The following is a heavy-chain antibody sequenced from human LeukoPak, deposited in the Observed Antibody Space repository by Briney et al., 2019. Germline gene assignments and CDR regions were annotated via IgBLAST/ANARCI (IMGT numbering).Heavy chain of an antibody. J-gene: IGHJ4*02. D-gene: IGHD5-18*01. Sequence: GRSLRLSCAASGFTFDDYAMHWVRQAPGKGLEWVSAISWNSGSIGYADSVKGRFTISRDNAKNSLYLQMNSLRAEDTALYYCAKDGYSYGLLPFDYWGQGALVTVSS. CDR1: GFTFDDYA. V-gene: IGHV3-9*01. CDR3: AKDGYSYGLLPFDY. CDR2: ISWNSGSI.